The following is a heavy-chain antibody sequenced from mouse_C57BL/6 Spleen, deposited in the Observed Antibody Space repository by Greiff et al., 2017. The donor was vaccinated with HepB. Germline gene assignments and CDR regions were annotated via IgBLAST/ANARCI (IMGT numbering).Heavy chain of an antibody. CDR1: GYTFTSYW. V-gene: IGHV1-7*01. Sequence: QVQLQQSGAELAKPGASVKLSCKASGYTFTSYWMHWVRQRPGQGLEWIGYINPSSGYTKYNQKFENKATLTADKSSSTAYMQLSSLTYEDSAVYYCARVVALQGFDYWGQGTTRTVSS. CDR3: ARVVALQGFDY. CDR2: INPSSGYT. J-gene: IGHJ2*01. D-gene: IGHD1-3*01.